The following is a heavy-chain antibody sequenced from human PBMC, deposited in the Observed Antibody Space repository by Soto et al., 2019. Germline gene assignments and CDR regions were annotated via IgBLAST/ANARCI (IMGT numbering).Heavy chain of an antibody. CDR1: GFTFSSYS. V-gene: IGHV3-48*01. CDR2: ISSSSSTI. J-gene: IGHJ5*02. Sequence: PGGSLRLSCAASGFTFSSYSMNWVRQAPGKGLEWVSYISSSSSTIYYADAVKGRFTISRDNAKSSVYLQMNSLRAEDTAVYYCARDPWTDYGGMRVRFAPWGQRTLVTVSS. D-gene: IGHD4-17*01. CDR3: ARDPWTDYGGMRVRFAP.